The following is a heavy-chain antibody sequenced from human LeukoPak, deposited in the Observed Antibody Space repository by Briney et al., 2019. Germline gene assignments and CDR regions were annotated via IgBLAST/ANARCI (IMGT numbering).Heavy chain of an antibody. CDR2: IYYSGGT. V-gene: IGHV4-39*01. CDR3: ARHSIAVADRYFDY. J-gene: IGHJ4*02. Sequence: PSETLSLTCTVSGGSISSISYYWGWIRQPPGKGLEWIGSIYYSGGTYYNPSLKSRVTISVDTSKNQFSLKVSSVTAADTAVYYCARHSIAVADRYFDYWGQGTLVTVSS. D-gene: IGHD6-19*01. CDR1: GGSISSISYY.